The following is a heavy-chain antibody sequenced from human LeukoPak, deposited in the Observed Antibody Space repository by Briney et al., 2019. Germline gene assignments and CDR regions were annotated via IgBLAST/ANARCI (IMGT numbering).Heavy chain of an antibody. V-gene: IGHV3-7*03. Sequence: GGSLRLSCAASGFPFNTYWMTWVRQAPGRGLEWVANIKEDGSEKFYADSVKGRFTISRDNAKNSLYLQINSLRPEDTALYYCAKDRQGYCGGGSCYGYFDLWGRGTLVTVSS. J-gene: IGHJ2*01. D-gene: IGHD2-15*01. CDR2: IKEDGSEK. CDR3: AKDRQGYCGGGSCYGYFDL. CDR1: GFPFNTYW.